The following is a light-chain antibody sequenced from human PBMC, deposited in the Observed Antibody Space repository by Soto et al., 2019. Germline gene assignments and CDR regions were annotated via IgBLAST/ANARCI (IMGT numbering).Light chain of an antibody. Sequence: EILLTQSPAILSLAPGQRATLSCRSSQSVSGDLAWFQQKPGQAPRLLISDTYNGGTGLPARVSGSGSGTDFILTISSLEPEDFAVYYCQPRKTWPWTFGQGTKVEI. CDR3: QPRKTWPWT. J-gene: IGKJ1*01. CDR2: DTY. V-gene: IGKV3-11*01. CDR1: QSVSGD.